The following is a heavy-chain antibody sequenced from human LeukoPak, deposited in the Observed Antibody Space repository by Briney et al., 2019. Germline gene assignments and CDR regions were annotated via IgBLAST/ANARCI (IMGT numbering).Heavy chain of an antibody. CDR3: ARELPLGYYYDSSGYYGAVEDY. D-gene: IGHD3-22*01. CDR1: GFTFSDYY. J-gene: IGHJ4*02. Sequence: PGGSLRLSCAASGFTFSDYYMSWIRQTPGKGLEWLAFITDNGNSRKYADSVTGRFTISRDNSKNTLYLQMNSLRAEDTAVYYCARELPLGYYYDSSGYYGAVEDYWGQGTLVTVSS. V-gene: IGHV3-11*04. CDR2: ITDNGNSR.